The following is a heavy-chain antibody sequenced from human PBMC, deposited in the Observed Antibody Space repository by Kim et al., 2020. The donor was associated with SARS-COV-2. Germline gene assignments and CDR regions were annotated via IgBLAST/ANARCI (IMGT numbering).Heavy chain of an antibody. Sequence: YAPKFQGRVTMNRDTANSTAYMELSRLRSDDTAVYYCARAGKIAVAAFDYWGQGTLVTVSS. J-gene: IGHJ4*02. D-gene: IGHD6-19*01. CDR3: ARAGKIAVAAFDY. V-gene: IGHV1-2*02.